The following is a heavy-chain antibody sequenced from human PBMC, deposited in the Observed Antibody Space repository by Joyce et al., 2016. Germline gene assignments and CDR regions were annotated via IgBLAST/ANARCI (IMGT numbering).Heavy chain of an antibody. J-gene: IGHJ3*02. CDR3: ARGGYCSSTSCYQHAFDI. CDR1: GGTFSSYA. D-gene: IGHD2-2*01. V-gene: IGHV1-69*06. CDR2: IIPIFGTA. Sequence: QVQLVQSGAEVRKPGSSVKVSCKASGGTFSSYAISWVRQAPGQGFAGMGVIIPIFGTANYAQKFQGRVTITADKSTSTAYMELSSLRSDDTAVYYCARGGYCSSTSCYQHAFDIWGQGTMVTVSS.